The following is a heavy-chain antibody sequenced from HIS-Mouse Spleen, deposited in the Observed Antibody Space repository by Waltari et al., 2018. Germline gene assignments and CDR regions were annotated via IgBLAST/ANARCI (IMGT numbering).Heavy chain of an antibody. CDR2: ISYDGSNK. J-gene: IGHJ4*02. D-gene: IGHD3-22*01. CDR1: GFTFSSYG. V-gene: IGHV3-30*18. Sequence: QVQLVESGGGVVQPGRSLRLSCAASGFTFSSYGMHWVRQAPGKGLEWVAVISYDGSNKYYVDSVKGRFTISRDNSKNTLYLQMNSLRAEDTAVYYCAKDRGTRILNDANYDSSGDYWGQGTLVTVSS. CDR3: AKDRGTRILNDANYDSSGDY.